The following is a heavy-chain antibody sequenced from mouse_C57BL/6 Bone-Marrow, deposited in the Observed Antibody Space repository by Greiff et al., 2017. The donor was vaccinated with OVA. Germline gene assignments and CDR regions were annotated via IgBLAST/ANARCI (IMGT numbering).Heavy chain of an antibody. CDR3: AWRSYYLDY. V-gene: IGHV5-17*01. J-gene: IGHJ2*01. CDR1: GFTFSDYG. Sequence: EVQVVESGGGLVKPGGSLKLSCAASGFTFSDYGMHWVRQAPEKGLEWVAYISSGSSTIYYADTVKGRFTISSDNAKNTLFLQMTSLGSDDTAMYYCAWRSYYLDYWGQGTTLTVSS. CDR2: ISSGSSTI.